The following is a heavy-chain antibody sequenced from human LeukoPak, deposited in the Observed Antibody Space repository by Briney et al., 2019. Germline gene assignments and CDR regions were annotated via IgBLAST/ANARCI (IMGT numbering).Heavy chain of an antibody. CDR3: ARGLRLKGYFGDYFDY. CDR2: IYYSGST. Sequence: PSETLSLTCTVSGGSISSSSYYWGWIRQPPGKGLEWIGSIYYSGSTYYNPSLKSRVTISVDTSKNQFSLKLSSVTAADTAVYYCARGLRLKGYFGDYFDYWGQGTLVTVSS. D-gene: IGHD3-3*01. J-gene: IGHJ4*02. CDR1: GGSISSSSYY. V-gene: IGHV4-39*07.